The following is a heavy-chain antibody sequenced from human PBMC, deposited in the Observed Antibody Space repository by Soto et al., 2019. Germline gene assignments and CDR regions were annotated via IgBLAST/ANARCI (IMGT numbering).Heavy chain of an antibody. CDR3: ARDPLSYGDYAQTYWYFDL. D-gene: IGHD4-17*01. V-gene: IGHV3-7*01. CDR2: ISQDGTDT. J-gene: IGHJ2*01. Sequence: PGGSLRLSCGASGITFSRCLMSWVRQAPGKGLEWGASISQDGTDTDYVDSVKGRFAISRDNPKNSLYLQMNSLRADDTAVYYCARDPLSYGDYAQTYWYFDLWGRGTRVTVSS. CDR1: GITFSRCL.